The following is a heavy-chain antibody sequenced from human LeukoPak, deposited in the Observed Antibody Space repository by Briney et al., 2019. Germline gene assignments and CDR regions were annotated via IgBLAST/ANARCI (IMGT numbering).Heavy chain of an antibody. CDR3: ARVTPTFAAYFGADV. J-gene: IGHJ6*02. D-gene: IGHD2/OR15-2a*01. CDR1: GFLFSGYS. Sequence: GGSLRLSCAASGFLFSGYSMTWVRQAPGKGLEWVSGITANGGNTYYADSVKGRFTISRDNSKNTLYLHMTSLRAEDTAFYYCARVTPTFAAYFGADVWGQGTKVSVFS. CDR2: ITANGGNT. V-gene: IGHV3-23*01.